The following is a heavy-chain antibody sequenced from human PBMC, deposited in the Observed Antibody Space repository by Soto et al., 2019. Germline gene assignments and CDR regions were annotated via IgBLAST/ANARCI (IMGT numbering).Heavy chain of an antibody. Sequence: GGSLRLSCAASGFTFSSYWMSWVRQAPGKGLEWVANIKQDGSEKYYVDSVKGRFTISRDNAKNSLYLQMNSLRAEDTAVYYCARQDYDFWSDYYYYGMDVWGQGTTVTVSS. D-gene: IGHD3-3*01. CDR2: IKQDGSEK. V-gene: IGHV3-7*03. CDR1: GFTFSSYW. J-gene: IGHJ6*02. CDR3: ARQDYDFWSDYYYYGMDV.